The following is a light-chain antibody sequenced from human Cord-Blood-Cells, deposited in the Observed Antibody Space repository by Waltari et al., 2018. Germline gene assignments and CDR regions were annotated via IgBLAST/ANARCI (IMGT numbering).Light chain of an antibody. CDR3: AAWDDSLNGWV. Sequence: QYVLTQPPSASDTPEPRATISCTGSSTNLGSNPVNWYQQLPGTAPKLLIYSKNQRPSGVPDRFSGSKSGTSASLAISGLQSEDEADYYCAAWDDSLNGWVFGGGTKLTVL. V-gene: IGLV1-44*01. CDR2: SKN. J-gene: IGLJ3*02. CDR1: STNLGSNP.